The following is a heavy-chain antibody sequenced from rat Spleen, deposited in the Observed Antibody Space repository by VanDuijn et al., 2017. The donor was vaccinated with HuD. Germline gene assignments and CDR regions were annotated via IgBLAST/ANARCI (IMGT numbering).Heavy chain of an antibody. CDR2: ISTGGGNT. D-gene: IGHD1-12*02. CDR3: ARSPPGSYYSYYFDY. CDR1: GFTFSNYG. Sequence: EVQLVESGGGLVQSGRSLKLSCAASGFTFSNYGMAWVRQTPTKGLEWVASISTGGGNTYYRDSVKGRFTISRDNAKNTQYLQMDSLRSEDTATYYCARSPPGSYYSYYFDYWGQGVMVTVSS. J-gene: IGHJ2*01. V-gene: IGHV5S14*01.